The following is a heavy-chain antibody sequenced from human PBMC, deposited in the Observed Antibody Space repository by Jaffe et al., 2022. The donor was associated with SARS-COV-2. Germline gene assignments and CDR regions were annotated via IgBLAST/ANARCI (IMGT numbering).Heavy chain of an antibody. CDR1: GFTFSNYA. Sequence: EVQLLESGGGLVQPGGSLRLSCAASGFTFSNYAMSWVRQAPGKGLEWVSALSGNGFKTYYADSVKGRFTISRDNSKNTLYLQMNSLRAEDTAVYYCAKDFAYYFDYWGQGTLVTVSS. CDR3: AKDFAYYFDY. CDR2: LSGNGFKT. V-gene: IGHV3-23*01. J-gene: IGHJ4*02. D-gene: IGHD3-3*01.